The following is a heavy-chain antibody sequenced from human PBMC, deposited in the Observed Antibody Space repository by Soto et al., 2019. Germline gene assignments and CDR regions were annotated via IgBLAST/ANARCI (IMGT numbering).Heavy chain of an antibody. J-gene: IGHJ4*02. V-gene: IGHV1-69*06. CDR2: IIPIFGTA. CDR1: GGTFSSYA. CDR3: ARDQGSRAFGIDY. Sequence: SVNVSCKASGGTFSSYAISWGRQAPGQGLEWMGGIIPIFGTANYAQKFQGRVTITADKSTSTAYMELSSLRSEDTAVYYCARDQGSRAFGIDYWGQGTLVTVSS. D-gene: IGHD6-13*01.